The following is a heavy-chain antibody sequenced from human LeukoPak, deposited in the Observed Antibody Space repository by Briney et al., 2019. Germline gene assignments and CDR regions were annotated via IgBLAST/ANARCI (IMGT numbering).Heavy chain of an antibody. V-gene: IGHV4-61*02. CDR3: ARESITIFGVVTHNYYYYYMDV. J-gene: IGHJ6*03. Sequence: SETLSLTCTVSGGSISSGSYYWSWIRQPAGKGLEWIGRIYTSGSTNYNPSLKSRVTISVDTSKNQFSLKLSSVTAADTAVYYCARESITIFGVVTHNYYYYYMDVWGKGTTVTVSS. CDR1: GGSISSGSYY. CDR2: IYTSGST. D-gene: IGHD3-3*01.